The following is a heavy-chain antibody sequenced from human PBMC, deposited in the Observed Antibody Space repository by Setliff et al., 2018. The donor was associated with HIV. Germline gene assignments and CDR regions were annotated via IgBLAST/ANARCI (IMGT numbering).Heavy chain of an antibody. J-gene: IGHJ4*02. CDR3: ATSFGSGVAPFDN. D-gene: IGHD3-10*01. V-gene: IGHV1-69*02. CDR2: TIPVLSMS. Sequence: ASVKVSCKASEDTFNSYTIHWVRQTPGQGLEWVGRTIPVLSMSNFALKFQGRGSIFADKSTSTAYLVPNGLTSEDTAIYYCATSFGSGVAPFDNWGQGTLVTVSS. CDR1: EDTFNSYT.